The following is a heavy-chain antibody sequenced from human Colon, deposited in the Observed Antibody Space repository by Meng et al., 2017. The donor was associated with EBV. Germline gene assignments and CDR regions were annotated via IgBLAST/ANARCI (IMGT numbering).Heavy chain of an antibody. J-gene: IGHJ4*02. CDR1: GGSLSGSNYY. CDR3: ARDYYTPSHRGVVVVTPLYYFDY. D-gene: IGHD3-22*01. CDR2: IYYNGST. Sequence: QLQLQESGPGLVKPSETLSLTCPVLGGSLSGSNYYWGWIRQPPGKGLEWIGSIYYNGSTYYNPSLKSRVTISVDTSKNQFSLKLSSVTAADTAVYYCARDYYTPSHRGVVVVTPLYYFDYWGQGTLVTVAS. V-gene: IGHV4-39*07.